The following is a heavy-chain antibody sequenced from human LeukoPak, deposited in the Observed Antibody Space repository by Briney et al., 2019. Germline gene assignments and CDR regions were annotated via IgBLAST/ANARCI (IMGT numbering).Heavy chain of an antibody. J-gene: IGHJ6*03. CDR1: GGSINNYY. CDR2: IHYSGST. CDR3: VRLSSVVAGTYYYWYLAV. D-gene: IGHD2-15*01. V-gene: IGHV4-59*08. Sequence: SETLSLTCTVSGGSINNYYWSWVRQPPGKGLGWIGYIHYSGSTNYNPSLKSRATISVDRSKNQFSLKVTSVTAADTAVYYCVRLSSVVAGTYYYWYLAVWGKGTTVTVSS.